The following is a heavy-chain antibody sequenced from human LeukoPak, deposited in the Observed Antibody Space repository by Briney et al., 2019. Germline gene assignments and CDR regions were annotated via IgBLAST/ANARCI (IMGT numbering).Heavy chain of an antibody. D-gene: IGHD3-22*01. CDR3: ARTYYYDSSGYSLYYFDY. CDR1: GFTFDDYG. Sequence: SGGSLRLSCAASGFTFDDYGMSWVRQVPGKGLEWVSSISSSSNYIYFADSVKVRFTISRDNAKNSLYLQMNSLRAEDTAVYYCARTYYYDSSGYSLYYFDYWGQGTLVTVSS. J-gene: IGHJ4*02. V-gene: IGHV3-21*01. CDR2: ISSSSNYI.